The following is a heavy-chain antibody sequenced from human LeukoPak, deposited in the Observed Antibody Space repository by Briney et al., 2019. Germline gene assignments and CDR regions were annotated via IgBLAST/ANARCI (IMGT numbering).Heavy chain of an antibody. Sequence: SVKVSCKASGYTFIGYYMHWVRQAPGQGLEGMGWINPNSGGTNYAQKFQGRVTMTRDTAISTAYMELSRLRSDATAVYSCARDVSSWRRAGRYNWFDPWGQGTLVTVSS. V-gene: IGHV1-2*02. CDR1: GYTFIGYY. J-gene: IGHJ5*02. D-gene: IGHD6-13*01. CDR3: ARDVSSWRRAGRYNWFDP. CDR2: INPNSGGT.